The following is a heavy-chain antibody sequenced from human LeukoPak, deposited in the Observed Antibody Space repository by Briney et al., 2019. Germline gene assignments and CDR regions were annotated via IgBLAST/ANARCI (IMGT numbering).Heavy chain of an antibody. CDR3: AKCRGFSYGGDI. D-gene: IGHD4-23*01. CDR1: GFTFSSYE. V-gene: IGHV3-48*03. Sequence: GGSLRLSCAASGFTFSSYEMNWVRQAPGKGLEWVSSISRSATTIYYADSVKGRFTISRDNAKNSLYLQMNSLRAEDTAVYYCAKCRGFSYGGDIWGQGTMVTVSS. CDR2: ISRSATTI. J-gene: IGHJ3*02.